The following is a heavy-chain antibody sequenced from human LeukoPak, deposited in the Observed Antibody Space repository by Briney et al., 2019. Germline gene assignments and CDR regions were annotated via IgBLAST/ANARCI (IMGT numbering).Heavy chain of an antibody. CDR2: ISGSGGST. CDR3: AKVLGPPRREWLRRMVDY. V-gene: IGHV3-23*01. Sequence: GGSLRLSCAASGFTFSSYAMSWVRQAPGKGLEWVSAISGSGGSTYYADSVKGRFTISRDNSKNTLYLQMNSLRAEDTAVYYCAKVLGPPRREWLRRMVDYWGQGTLVTVSS. J-gene: IGHJ4*02. CDR1: GFTFSSYA. D-gene: IGHD3-3*01.